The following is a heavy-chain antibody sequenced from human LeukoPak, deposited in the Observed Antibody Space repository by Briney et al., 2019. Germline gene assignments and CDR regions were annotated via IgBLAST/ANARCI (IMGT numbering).Heavy chain of an antibody. CDR1: GFIFDDYG. D-gene: IGHD3-3*01. V-gene: IGHV3-43*01. J-gene: IGHJ3*02. Sequence: GGSLRLSCAASGFIFDDYGMSWGRQAPGRGLEWVSLISWDGGSTDYADSVKGRFTISRDNSKNSLYLQMNSLRTEDTALYYCAKGHYYDFWSGYSEDSFDIWGQGTMVTVSS. CDR3: AKGHYYDFWSGYSEDSFDI. CDR2: ISWDGGST.